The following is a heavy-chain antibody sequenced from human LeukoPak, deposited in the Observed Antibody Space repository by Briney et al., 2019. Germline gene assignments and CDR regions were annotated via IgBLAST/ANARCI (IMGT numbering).Heavy chain of an antibody. CDR3: ARFAQYRLRPSGSYFYMDV. D-gene: IGHD2-2*01. CDR2: IYYSGST. J-gene: IGHJ6*03. V-gene: IGHV4-59*01. CDR1: AGSISYYY. Sequence: PSETLSLTCTVSAGSISYYYWSWIRQPPGKGLEWIGYIYYSGSTNYNPSLKSRVTISVDTSKNQFSLRLSSVTAADTAVYYCARFAQYRLRPSGSYFYMDVWGKGTTVTVSS.